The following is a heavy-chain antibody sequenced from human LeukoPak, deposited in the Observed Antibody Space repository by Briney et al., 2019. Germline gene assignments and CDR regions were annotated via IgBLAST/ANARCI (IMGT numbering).Heavy chain of an antibody. J-gene: IGHJ4*02. CDR2: FNPNSGGT. Sequence: ASVKVSCKASGYTFTGYYMHWVQQAPGQGLEWMGRFNPNSGGTNYAQKFQGRVTMTRDTSISTAYMELGMLRSDGTAVYYCARDGGSGGSPLQFTPDYWGQGTLVTVSS. CDR1: GYTFTGYY. CDR3: ARDGGSGGSPLQFTPDY. V-gene: IGHV1-2*06. D-gene: IGHD2-15*01.